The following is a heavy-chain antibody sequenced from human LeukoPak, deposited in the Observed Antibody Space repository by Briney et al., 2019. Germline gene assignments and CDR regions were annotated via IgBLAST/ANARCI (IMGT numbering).Heavy chain of an antibody. Sequence: GGPLRLSCAASGFTFSSYSMNWVRQAPGKGLEWVSYISSSSSTIYYADSVKGRFTISRDNAKNSLYLQMNSLRAEDTAVYYCARDSITIFGVVNPFDYWGQGTLVTVSS. CDR2: ISSSSSTI. CDR3: ARDSITIFGVVNPFDY. CDR1: GFTFSSYS. D-gene: IGHD3-3*01. J-gene: IGHJ4*02. V-gene: IGHV3-48*01.